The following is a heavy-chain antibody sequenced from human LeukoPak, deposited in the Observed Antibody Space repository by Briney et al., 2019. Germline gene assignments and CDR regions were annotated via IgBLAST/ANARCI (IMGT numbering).Heavy chain of an antibody. CDR1: GFTFSSYA. J-gene: IGHJ6*04. D-gene: IGHD3-10*01. CDR2: ISGGGGST. Sequence: GESLRLSCAASGFTFSSYAMTWVRQAPGKGLECVSTISGGGGSTYYADSVKGRFTISRDNSKNTLYLQMNSLRAEDTAVYYCAKDRRKVTMVRGVILDVWGKGTTVTVSS. V-gene: IGHV3-23*01. CDR3: AKDRRKVTMVRGVILDV.